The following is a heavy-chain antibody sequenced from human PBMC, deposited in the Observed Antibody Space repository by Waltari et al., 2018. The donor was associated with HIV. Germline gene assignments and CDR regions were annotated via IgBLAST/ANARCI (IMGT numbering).Heavy chain of an antibody. CDR3: AREALYDSSGYYFDY. Sequence: EVQLVESGGGLVQPGGSLRLSCAASEFTFNNYWMTWVRQAPGKGLGWVDNIKKDESEKYYVDSVKGRFTISRDNAKNSLFLQMNSLRAEDTAVYYCAREALYDSSGYYFDYWGQGTLVTVSS. CDR1: EFTFNNYW. V-gene: IGHV3-7*01. D-gene: IGHD3-22*01. J-gene: IGHJ4*02. CDR2: IKKDESEK.